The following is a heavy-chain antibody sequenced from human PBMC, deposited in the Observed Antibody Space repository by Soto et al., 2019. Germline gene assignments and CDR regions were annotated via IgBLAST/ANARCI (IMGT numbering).Heavy chain of an antibody. D-gene: IGHD3-16*01. CDR2: VYYSGAT. CDR1: GDSMATGGHY. Sequence: SETLSLTCTVSGDSMATGGHYYNWIRQVPGKGLEWVGYVYYSGATHYTPSLRARATISRDTSKNQFSLRLISVTAADTALYYCARDKDLQPTVWGFWGQGIQVTVSS. J-gene: IGHJ4*02. V-gene: IGHV4-31*02. CDR3: ARDKDLQPTVWGF.